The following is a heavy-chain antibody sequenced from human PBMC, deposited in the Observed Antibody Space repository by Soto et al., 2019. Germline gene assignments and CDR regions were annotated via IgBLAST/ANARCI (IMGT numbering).Heavy chain of an antibody. V-gene: IGHV4-30-4*01. CDR3: ATTSRVLRFLEWLPQPYYYYYGMDV. D-gene: IGHD3-3*01. J-gene: IGHJ6*02. CDR1: GGSISSGDYY. Sequence: SETLSLTCTVSGGSISSGDYYWSWICQPPGKGLEWIGYIYYSGSTYYNPSLKSRVTISVDTSKNQFSLKLSSVTAADTAVYYCATTSRVLRFLEWLPQPYYYYYGMDVWGQGTTVTVSS. CDR2: IYYSGST.